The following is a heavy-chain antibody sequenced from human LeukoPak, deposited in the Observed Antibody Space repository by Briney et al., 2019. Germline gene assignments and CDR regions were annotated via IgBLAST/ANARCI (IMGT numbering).Heavy chain of an antibody. D-gene: IGHD3-3*01. CDR2: IYYSGST. J-gene: IGHJ4*02. CDR3: ARGLTVRFLEWLLLDY. V-gene: IGHV4-59*11. CDR1: GGSISSHY. Sequence: SETLSLTCTVSGGSISSHYWSWIRQPPGKELEWIGHIYYSGSTNYNPSLKSRVTISVDTSKNQFSLKLSSVTAADAAVYYCARGLTVRFLEWLLLDYWGQGTLVTVSS.